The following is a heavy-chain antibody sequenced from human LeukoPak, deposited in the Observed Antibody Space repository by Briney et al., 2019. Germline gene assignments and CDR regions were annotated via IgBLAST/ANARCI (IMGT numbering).Heavy chain of an antibody. CDR1: GFTFSSYW. D-gene: IGHD2-8*01. Sequence: PGGSLRLSCAASGFTFSSYWMSWVRQAPGKGLEWVANIKQDGSEKYYVDSVKGRFTISRDNAKNSLYLQMNSLRAEDTAVYYCAREGVLMVYAMVDYWGQGTLVTVSS. CDR3: AREGVLMVYAMVDY. J-gene: IGHJ4*02. CDR2: IKQDGSEK. V-gene: IGHV3-7*01.